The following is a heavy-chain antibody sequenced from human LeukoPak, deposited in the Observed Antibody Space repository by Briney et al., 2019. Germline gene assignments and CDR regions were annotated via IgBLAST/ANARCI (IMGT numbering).Heavy chain of an antibody. J-gene: IGHJ4*02. V-gene: IGHV3-30*18. Sequence: GGSLRLSCAASGFTFSSYGMHWVRQAPGKGLEGVAVILYDGSNKYYADSVKGRFTISRDNSKNTLYLQMNSLRAEDTAVYYCAKDRVVATAYEFDYWGQGTLVTVSS. D-gene: IGHD5-12*01. CDR1: GFTFSSYG. CDR3: AKDRVVATAYEFDY. CDR2: ILYDGSNK.